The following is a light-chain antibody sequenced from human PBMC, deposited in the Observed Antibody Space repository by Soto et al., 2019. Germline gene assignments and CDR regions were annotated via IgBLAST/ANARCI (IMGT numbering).Light chain of an antibody. CDR3: AAWDDSMNGGV. CDR2: YDD. J-gene: IGLJ3*02. Sequence: QSVLTQPPSVSEAPRQRVTISCSGSSSNIGNNAVNWYQQLPGKAPKLLIYYDDLLPSGVSDRFSGSKSGTSASLAIRGLKFEDEADYTCAAWDDSMNGGVSGGGTKLPVL. CDR1: SSNIGNNA. V-gene: IGLV1-36*01.